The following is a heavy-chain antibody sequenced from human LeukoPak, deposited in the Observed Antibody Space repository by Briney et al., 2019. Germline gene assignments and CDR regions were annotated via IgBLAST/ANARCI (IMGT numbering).Heavy chain of an antibody. J-gene: IGHJ4*02. V-gene: IGHV3-7*04. CDR1: GFTFNDYW. CDR2: IKQDGSEK. D-gene: IGHD1-1*01. Sequence: PGGSLRLSCAASGFTFNDYWVTWVRQTPGKGLEWVANIKQDGSEKYYVDSVKGRFTISRDNAKNSLYLQMNSLRAEDTAVYYCAGGTWTVDYWGQGTLVTVSS. CDR3: AGGTWTVDY.